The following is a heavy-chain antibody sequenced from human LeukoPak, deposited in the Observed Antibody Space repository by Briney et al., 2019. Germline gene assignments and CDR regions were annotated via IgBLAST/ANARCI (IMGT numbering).Heavy chain of an antibody. CDR1: GFTFSSYA. V-gene: IGHV3-23*01. Sequence: GGSLRLSCAASGFTFSSYAMTWVRQAPGKGLEWVSFISGSGGTTYYADSVKGRFTISRDNSKNTLFLQMNSLRTEDTAVYYCTKTQAVADTNWFDPWGQGTLVTVSS. D-gene: IGHD6-19*01. CDR2: ISGSGGTT. CDR3: TKTQAVADTNWFDP. J-gene: IGHJ5*02.